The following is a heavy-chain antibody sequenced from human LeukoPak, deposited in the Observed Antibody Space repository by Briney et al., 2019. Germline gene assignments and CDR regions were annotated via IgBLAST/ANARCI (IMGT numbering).Heavy chain of an antibody. CDR1: GFTFSSYA. CDR3: AKVGSSSQASPLY. J-gene: IGHJ4*02. CDR2: FSGSGGST. D-gene: IGHD6-13*01. V-gene: IGHV3-23*01. Sequence: GGSLRLSCAASGFTFSSYAMSWVRQAPGKGLECVSAFSGSGGSTYYADSVKGRFTISRDNSKNTLYLQMNSLRAEDTAVYYCAKVGSSSQASPLYWGQGTLVTVSS.